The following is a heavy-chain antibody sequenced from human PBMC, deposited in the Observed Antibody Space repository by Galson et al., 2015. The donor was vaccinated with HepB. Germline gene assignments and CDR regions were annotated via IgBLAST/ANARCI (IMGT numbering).Heavy chain of an antibody. D-gene: IGHD4-23*01. V-gene: IGHV4-31*03. J-gene: IGHJ2*01. CDR3: ARAHYGCNPLGGFDL. CDR1: GGSINSGACY. CDR2: TYYTGST. Sequence: TLSLTCTVSGGSINSGACYWSWIRQHPGKGLEWIGYTYYTGSTSYNPSLKSRITISVGTSMSQFSLRLSSVTAADTAVYYCARAHYGCNPLGGFDLWGRGTLVSVSS.